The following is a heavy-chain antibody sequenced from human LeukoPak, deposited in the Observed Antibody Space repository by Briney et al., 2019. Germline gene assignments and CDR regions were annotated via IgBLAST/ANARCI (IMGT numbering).Heavy chain of an antibody. CDR2: ISAYNGNA. J-gene: IGHJ4*02. V-gene: IGHV1-18*04. D-gene: IGHD5-18*01. CDR1: GYTFTSYG. Sequence: ASVKVSCKASGYTFTSYGISWVRQAPGQGLEWMGWISAYNGNANYAQKLQGRVTMTTDTSTSTAYRELRSLRSDDTAVYYCARASSGYSYGLIDYWGQGTLVTVSS. CDR3: ARASSGYSYGLIDY.